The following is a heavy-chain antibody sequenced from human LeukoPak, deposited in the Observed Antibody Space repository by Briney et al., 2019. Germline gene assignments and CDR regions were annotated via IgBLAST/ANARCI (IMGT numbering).Heavy chain of an antibody. D-gene: IGHD3-16*01. CDR1: GGSIASGGHY. CDR2: MDYGGSP. J-gene: IGHJ4*02. V-gene: IGHV4-31*03. Sequence: PSQTLSLTCTVSGGSIASGGHYWSWIRQHPEKGLQWVGYMDYGGSPYYNPSLTRRLIISLDTSKNQFSLELSSVTAADTAMYYCASRSARPEGYFDYRGQGILVTVSS. CDR3: ASRSARPEGYFDY.